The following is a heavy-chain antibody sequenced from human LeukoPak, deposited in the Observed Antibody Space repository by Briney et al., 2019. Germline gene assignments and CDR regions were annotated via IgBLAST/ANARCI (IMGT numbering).Heavy chain of an antibody. CDR1: GFTFSSYA. CDR3: AKGPIVGAAFDF. V-gene: IGHV3-30-3*01. D-gene: IGHD1-26*01. CDR2: ISYDGSNK. Sequence: QPGGSLRLSCAASGFTFSSYAMHWVRQAPGKGLEWVAVISYDGSNKYYADSVKGRFTISRDNSKNTLYLQMNSLRAEDTAVYYCAKGPIVGAAFDFRGQGTLVTVSS. J-gene: IGHJ4*02.